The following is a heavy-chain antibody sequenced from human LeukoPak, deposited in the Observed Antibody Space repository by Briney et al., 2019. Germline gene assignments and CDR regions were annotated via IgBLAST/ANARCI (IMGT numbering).Heavy chain of an antibody. CDR2: ISGSGGST. J-gene: IGHJ4*02. D-gene: IGHD1-26*01. V-gene: IGHV3-23*01. Sequence: GGSLRLSCAASGFTFSSYAMSWVRQAPGKGLEWVSAISGSGGSTYYADSVKGRFTISRDNSKNTLYLQMNSLRAEDTAVYYCAKDLRPSYSGGYYERLFDYWGQGTLVTVSS. CDR1: GFTFSSYA. CDR3: AKDLRPSYSGGYYERLFDY.